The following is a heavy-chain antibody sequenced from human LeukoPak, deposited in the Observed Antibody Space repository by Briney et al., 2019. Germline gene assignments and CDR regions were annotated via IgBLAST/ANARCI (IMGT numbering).Heavy chain of an antibody. J-gene: IGHJ5*02. V-gene: IGHV1-2*02. CDR3: ARGTGSCWFDP. CDR1: GYTFTAYY. Sequence: ASVKVSCVASGYTFTAYYMHWVRQAHGQGLEWMGWININSGGTKNTQKLQGRVTMTSDTYISIAYMELSGLTSDYTAVYYCARGTGSCWFDPWGQGTLVTVSS. CDR2: ININSGGT. D-gene: IGHD2-8*02.